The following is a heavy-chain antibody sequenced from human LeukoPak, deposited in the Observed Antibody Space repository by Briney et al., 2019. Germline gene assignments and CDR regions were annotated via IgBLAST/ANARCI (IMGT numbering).Heavy chain of an antibody. CDR3: ARKRIAAAGLAY. D-gene: IGHD6-13*01. V-gene: IGHV1-2*02. CDR2: INPYSGGT. Sequence: ASVKVSCKASGYTFTGYYMHWVRQAPGQGLEWMGWINPYSGGTNYAQTFQGRVTMTRDTSISTAYMELSRLRSDDTAVYYCARKRIAAAGLAYWGQGTLVTVSS. J-gene: IGHJ4*02. CDR1: GYTFTGYY.